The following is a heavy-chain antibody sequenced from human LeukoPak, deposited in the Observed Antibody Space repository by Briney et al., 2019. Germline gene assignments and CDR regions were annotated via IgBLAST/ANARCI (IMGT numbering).Heavy chain of an antibody. Sequence: ASVKVSCKASGYTFTTYVISWVRQAPGQGLEWMGWISAYNSNTNYAQKLQGRVTMTTDTSTSTAYMELRSLRSDDTAVYYCARTLGYGDAGGFVDYWGQGTLVTVSS. CDR1: GYTFTTYV. CDR3: ARTLGYGDAGGFVDY. V-gene: IGHV1-18*01. CDR2: ISAYNSNT. D-gene: IGHD4-17*01. J-gene: IGHJ4*02.